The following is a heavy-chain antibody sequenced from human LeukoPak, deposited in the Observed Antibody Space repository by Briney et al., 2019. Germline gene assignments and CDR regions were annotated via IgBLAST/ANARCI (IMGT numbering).Heavy chain of an antibody. D-gene: IGHD3-9*01. J-gene: IGHJ4*02. Sequence: PSETLSLTCTASGGSVNSGDYYWSWIRQPPGKGLEWIGYIYYSGSTNYNPSPKSRVTISVDTSKNQFPLKLSSVTAADTAVYYCARIKRDILTGYYVYYFDYWGQGALVTVSS. CDR3: ARIKRDILTGYYVYYFDY. CDR2: IYYSGST. CDR1: GGSVNSGDYY. V-gene: IGHV4-61*08.